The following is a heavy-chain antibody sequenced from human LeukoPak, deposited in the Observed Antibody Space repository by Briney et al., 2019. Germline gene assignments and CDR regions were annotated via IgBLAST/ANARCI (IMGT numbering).Heavy chain of an antibody. Sequence: CMRLSSAASGFTVSSNYMSWVRQAPRKVLEWDSVAYSGGRTYYADSVKGRFTISRDTAKNTLYLQMNSLRAENTAVYYCAGGSLRVRFDYWGQGTLVTVSS. V-gene: IGHV3-53*01. J-gene: IGHJ4*02. CDR1: GFTVSSNY. CDR2: AYSGGRT. CDR3: AGGSLRVRFDY. D-gene: IGHD1-26*01.